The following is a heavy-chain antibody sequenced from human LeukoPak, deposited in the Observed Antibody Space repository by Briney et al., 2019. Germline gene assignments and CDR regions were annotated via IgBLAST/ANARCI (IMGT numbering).Heavy chain of an antibody. CDR3: ARDIDYYDSSGYYFGGSYLAY. CDR2: ISSNGGST. D-gene: IGHD3-22*01. J-gene: IGHJ4*02. CDR1: GFTFSSYA. Sequence: PGGSLRLSCAASGFTFSSYAMHWVRQAPGKGLEYVSAISSNGGSTYCANSVKGRFTISRDNSKNTLYLQMGSLRAEDMAVYYCARDIDYYDSSGYYFGGSYLAYWGQGTLITVSS. V-gene: IGHV3-64*01.